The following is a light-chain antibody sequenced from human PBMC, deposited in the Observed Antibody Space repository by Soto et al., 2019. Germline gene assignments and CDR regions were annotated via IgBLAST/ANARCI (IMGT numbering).Light chain of an antibody. CDR2: GVS. J-gene: IGKJ4*01. Sequence: ETVLTQSPATLSLSPGERATLSCRASQSVSRFFAWYQQKPGQAPRLLIYGVSNRDTGVPARFSGSGSGTDFTLSISSLEPEDSAVYYCQQRFTWPLTFGGGTKVEIK. CDR3: QQRFTWPLT. V-gene: IGKV3-11*01. CDR1: QSVSRF.